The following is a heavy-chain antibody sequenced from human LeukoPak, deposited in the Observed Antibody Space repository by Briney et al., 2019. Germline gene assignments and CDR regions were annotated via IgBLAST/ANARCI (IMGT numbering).Heavy chain of an antibody. J-gene: IGHJ4*02. V-gene: IGHV4-39*07. D-gene: IGHD2-2*01. CDR3: ARGSHCSSTSCYEFYFDY. CDR2: FYYSGST. Sequence: SETLSLTCTVSGGSISSSNYFWGWIRQPPGTGLEWIGTFYYSGSTYYNPSLKSRVTISVDTSKNQFSLKLSSVTAADTAVYYCARGSHCSSTSCYEFYFDYWGQGTLVTVSS. CDR1: GGSISSSNYF.